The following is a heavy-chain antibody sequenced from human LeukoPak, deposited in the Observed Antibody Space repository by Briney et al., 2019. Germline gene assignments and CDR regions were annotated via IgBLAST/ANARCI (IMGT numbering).Heavy chain of an antibody. J-gene: IGHJ3*02. CDR2: ISAYNGNT. Sequence: ASVKVSCKASGYTFTSYGISWVRQAPGQGLGWMGWISAYNGNTNYAQKRQGRVTMTTDTSTSTAYMEQRSLRSDDTAVYYCARSRGYLDAFDIWGQGTMVTVSS. CDR3: ARSRGYLDAFDI. D-gene: IGHD3-22*01. CDR1: GYTFTSYG. V-gene: IGHV1-18*01.